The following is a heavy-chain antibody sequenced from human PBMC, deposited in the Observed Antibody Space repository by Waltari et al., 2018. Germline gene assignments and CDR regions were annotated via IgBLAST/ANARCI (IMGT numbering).Heavy chain of an antibody. V-gene: IGHV4-34*01. Sequence: QVQLQQWGAGLLKSSETLSLTCAVYGVSCNDHYWSWIRQSPGKGLEWIGESNHRGNTYYNPSLKGRVTVSVDTSKNQFSLRLHSMTAADTAVYYCARKIFFYGSGTSGFDPWGQGTQVIVSS. D-gene: IGHD3-10*01. CDR3: ARKIFFYGSGTSGFDP. CDR1: GVSCNDHY. J-gene: IGHJ5*02. CDR2: SNHRGNT.